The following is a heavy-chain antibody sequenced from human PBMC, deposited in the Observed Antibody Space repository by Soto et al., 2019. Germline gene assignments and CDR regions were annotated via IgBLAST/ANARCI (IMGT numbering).Heavy chain of an antibody. D-gene: IGHD5-12*01. CDR3: ARHLTLGGYDASLIFDY. Sequence: SETLSLTCTVSGGSISSYYWSWIRQPPGKGLEWIGYIYYSGSTNYNPSLKSRVTISVDTSKNQFSLKLSSVTAADTAVDYCARHLTLGGYDASLIFDYWGQGTLVTVSS. CDR1: GGSISSYY. J-gene: IGHJ4*02. CDR2: IYYSGST. V-gene: IGHV4-59*08.